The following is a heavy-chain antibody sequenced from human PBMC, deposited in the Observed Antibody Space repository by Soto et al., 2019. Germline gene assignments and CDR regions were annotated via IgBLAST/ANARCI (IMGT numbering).Heavy chain of an antibody. CDR3: ARGGGVGVAGSAAFDM. CDR2: INPATGAA. CDR1: GYPVTAYY. J-gene: IGHJ3*02. Sequence: QLHLVQSGAVVKKPGASVTVSCSASGYPVTAYYMHWVRQAPGRGLEWMGGINPATGAAKYTQTFRGKVTMTRDTSTSTVFMELSALTSEDPAVFYCARGGGVGVAGSAAFDMWGQGTLVTVSS. D-gene: IGHD3-3*01. V-gene: IGHV1-2*02.